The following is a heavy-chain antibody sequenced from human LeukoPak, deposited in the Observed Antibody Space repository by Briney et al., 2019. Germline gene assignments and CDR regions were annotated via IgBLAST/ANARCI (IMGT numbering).Heavy chain of an antibody. J-gene: IGHJ6*03. CDR1: GGSISSGDYY. Sequence: SQTLSLTCTVSGGSISSGDYYWSWIRQPPGKGLEWIGYIYYSGSTYYNPSLKSRVTIPVDTSKNQFSLKLSSVTAADTAVYYCASGSVSHYYYYMDVWGKGTTVTVSS. CDR3: ASGSVSHYYYYMDV. CDR2: IYYSGST. V-gene: IGHV4-30-4*01.